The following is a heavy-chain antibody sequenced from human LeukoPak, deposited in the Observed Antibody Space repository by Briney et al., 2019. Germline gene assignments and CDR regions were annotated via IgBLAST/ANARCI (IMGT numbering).Heavy chain of an antibody. V-gene: IGHV4-59*01. CDR3: ARHNYVLRFDY. J-gene: IGHJ4*02. D-gene: IGHD4-11*01. Sequence: SETLSLTCTVSGGSISSYYWSWIRQPPGKGLEWIGYIYYSGSSNYNPSLKSRVTISVDTSKNQFSLKLSSVTAADTAVYYCARHNYVLRFDYWGQGTLVTVSS. CDR1: GGSISSYY. CDR2: IYYSGSS.